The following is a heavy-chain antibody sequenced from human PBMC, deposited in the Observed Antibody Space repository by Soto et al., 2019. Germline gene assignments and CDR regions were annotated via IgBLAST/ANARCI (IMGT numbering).Heavy chain of an antibody. CDR2: INAGNGNT. Sequence: ASVKVSCKASGYTFTSYAMHWVRQAPGQRLEWMGWINAGNGNTKYSQKFQGRVTMTRNTSTNTAYMELSSLRSEDTAVYYCATPRYSGGWYYFDYWGQGTLVTVSS. CDR1: GYTFTSYA. J-gene: IGHJ4*02. V-gene: IGHV1-3*01. D-gene: IGHD6-19*01. CDR3: ATPRYSGGWYYFDY.